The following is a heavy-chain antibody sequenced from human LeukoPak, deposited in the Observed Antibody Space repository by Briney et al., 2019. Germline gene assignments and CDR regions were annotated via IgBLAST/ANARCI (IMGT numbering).Heavy chain of an antibody. CDR1: GFTFNNYW. J-gene: IGHJ3*02. CDR2: IKQDGSEK. V-gene: IGHV3-7*01. Sequence: PGGSLRLSCAASGFTFNNYWMNWVRQAPGKGLEWGANIKQDGSEKYYVDSVKGRFTISRDNAKNSLYLRMNSLRAEDTAVYYCPREGSSDAFDIWGQGTMVTVSS. D-gene: IGHD1-26*01. CDR3: PREGSSDAFDI.